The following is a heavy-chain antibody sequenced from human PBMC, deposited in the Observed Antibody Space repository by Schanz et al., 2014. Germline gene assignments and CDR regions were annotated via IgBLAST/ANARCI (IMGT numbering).Heavy chain of an antibody. CDR1: GYTFSSYG. J-gene: IGHJ4*02. CDR2: INGYNGHT. Sequence: QVQVVQSGAEVKKPGASVKVSCKASGYTFSSYGITWVRQAPGQGLEWMGWINGYNGHTLYAQKFQGRVTMTTDTSTSTSYMELTSLRFDDTAVYYCARDFSAYVGNYFDYWGQGTLVTVSP. CDR3: ARDFSAYVGNYFDY. V-gene: IGHV1-18*01. D-gene: IGHD5-12*01.